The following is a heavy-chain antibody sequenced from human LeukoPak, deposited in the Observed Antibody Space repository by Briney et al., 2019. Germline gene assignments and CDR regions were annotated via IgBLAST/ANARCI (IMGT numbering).Heavy chain of an antibody. CDR3: ARDNVGALDY. D-gene: IGHD1-26*01. CDR1: GFTFSSYW. Sequence: PGGSLRLSCVASGFTFSSYWMAWVRQAPGKGLEWVANMKQDGSAKHYADSVKGRFSSSRDNSKKSVYLQMDSLRAEDTALYYCARDNVGALDYWGHGTLVTVSS. J-gene: IGHJ4*01. CDR2: MKQDGSAK. V-gene: IGHV3-7*01.